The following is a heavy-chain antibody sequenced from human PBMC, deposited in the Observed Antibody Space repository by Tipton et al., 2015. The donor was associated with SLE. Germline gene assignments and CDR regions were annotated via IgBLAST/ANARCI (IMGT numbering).Heavy chain of an antibody. CDR3: ARDPGAVAGYFDY. D-gene: IGHD6-19*01. CDR1: VGSFSGYY. CDR2: INHSGGT. J-gene: IGHJ4*02. Sequence: TLSLTCAVYVGSFSGYYWSWIRQPPGRGLEWIGEINHSGGTNYNPSLKSRVTISVDTSKNQFSLKLSSATAADTAVYYCARDPGAVAGYFDYWGQGTLVTVSS. V-gene: IGHV4-34*01.